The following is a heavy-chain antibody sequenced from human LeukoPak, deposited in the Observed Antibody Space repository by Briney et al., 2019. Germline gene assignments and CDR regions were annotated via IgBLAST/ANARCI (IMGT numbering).Heavy chain of an antibody. J-gene: IGHJ3*02. CDR1: GGTFSSYG. CDR3: ARDRPHPPSYGDYEATERYGAFDI. D-gene: IGHD4-17*01. Sequence: GASVKVSCKASGGTFSSYGISWVRQAPGQGLEWMGWISAYNGNTNYAQKLQGRVTMTTDTSTSTAYMELRSLRSDDTAVYYCARDRPHPPSYGDYEATERYGAFDIWGQGTMVTVSS. V-gene: IGHV1-18*01. CDR2: ISAYNGNT.